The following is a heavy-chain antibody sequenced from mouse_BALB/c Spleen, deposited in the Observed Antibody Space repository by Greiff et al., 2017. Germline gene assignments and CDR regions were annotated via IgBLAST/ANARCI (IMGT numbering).Heavy chain of an antibody. CDR3: ARRGYDHEMDY. V-gene: IGHV1-87*01. CDR2: IYPGDGDT. J-gene: IGHJ4*01. Sequence: QVQLKQSGAELARPGASVKLSCKASGYTFTSYWMQWVKQRPGQGLEWIGAIYPGDGDTRYTQKFKGKATLTADKSSSTAYMQLSSLASEDSAVYYCARRGYDHEMDYWGQGTPVTVSS. D-gene: IGHD2-3*01. CDR1: GYTFTSYW.